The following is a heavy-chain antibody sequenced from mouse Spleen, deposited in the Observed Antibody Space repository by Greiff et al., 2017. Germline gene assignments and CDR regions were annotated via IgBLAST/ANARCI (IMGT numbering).Heavy chain of an antibody. V-gene: IGHV5-17*01. Sequence: VKLVESGGGLVKPGGSLKLSCAASGFTFSDYGMHWVRQAPEKGLEWVAYISSGSSTIYYADTVKGRFTISRDNAKNTLFLQMTSLRSEDTAMYYCAGGLRAWFAYWGQGTLVTVSA. D-gene: IGHD2-4*01. CDR1: GFTFSDYG. J-gene: IGHJ3*01. CDR2: ISSGSSTI. CDR3: AGGLRAWFAY.